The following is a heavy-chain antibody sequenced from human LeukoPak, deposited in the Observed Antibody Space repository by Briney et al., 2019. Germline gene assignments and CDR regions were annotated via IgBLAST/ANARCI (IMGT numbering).Heavy chain of an antibody. CDR1: GYTFTGYY. Sequence: ASVKVSCKASGYTFTGYYTHWVRPAPGQGLEWMGWINPKSGGTNYEQKFQGRVIMTRDTSISTAYMELSRLTSDDTAVYYCARHMTTANNWFDPWGQGTLVTVSS. J-gene: IGHJ5*02. D-gene: IGHD1-1*01. CDR2: INPKSGGT. V-gene: IGHV1-2*02. CDR3: ARHMTTANNWFDP.